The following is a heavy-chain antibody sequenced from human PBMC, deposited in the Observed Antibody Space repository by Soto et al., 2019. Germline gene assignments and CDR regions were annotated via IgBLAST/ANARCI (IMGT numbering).Heavy chain of an antibody. V-gene: IGHV3-74*01. J-gene: IGHJ1*01. CDR1: GFIFSPYW. CDR2: INSDGSGT. D-gene: IGHD3-22*01. CDR3: TRDPRYYDA. Sequence: EVHLVESGGGLVQPGGSLRLSCATSGFIFSPYWMHWVRQTPGKGLEWVSRINSDGSGTDYADSVKGRFTISRDNAKNTLYLQMISLRAEDTAVCYCTRDPRYYDARGQGTLVSVSS.